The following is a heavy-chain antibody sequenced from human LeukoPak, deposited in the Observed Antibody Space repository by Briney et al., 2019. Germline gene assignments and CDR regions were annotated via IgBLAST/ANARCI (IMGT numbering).Heavy chain of an antibody. J-gene: IGHJ4*02. CDR3: LRGTASDDNQRLFDF. Sequence: GGSLRLSCAASSFTFRSYWMHWVRQAPGKGLVWVSRISSDGSSTSYSDSVKGRFTISRDNAKNTLYSQMNSLRVEDTALYYCLRGTASDDNQRLFDFWGQGTLVTVSS. D-gene: IGHD6-25*01. CDR1: SFTFRSYW. CDR2: ISSDGSST. V-gene: IGHV3-74*01.